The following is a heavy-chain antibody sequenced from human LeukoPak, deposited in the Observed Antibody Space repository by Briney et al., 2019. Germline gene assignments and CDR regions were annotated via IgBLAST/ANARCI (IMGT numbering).Heavy chain of an antibody. CDR3: ARGGSYYYDTSAYFAY. D-gene: IGHD3-22*01. CDR2: LSGSGGST. Sequence: GGSLRLSCAASGFTFSSYAMSWVRQVPGKGLEWVSALSGSGGSTYYADSVKGRFTISRDNSKNTLYLQMNSLRAEDTAVYYCARGGSYYYDTSAYFAYWGQGTLVTVSS. CDR1: GFTFSSYA. J-gene: IGHJ4*02. V-gene: IGHV3-23*01.